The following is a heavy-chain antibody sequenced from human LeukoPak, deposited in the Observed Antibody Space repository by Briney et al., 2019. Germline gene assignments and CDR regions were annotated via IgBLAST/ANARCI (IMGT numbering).Heavy chain of an antibody. J-gene: IGHJ6*03. D-gene: IGHD2-15*01. CDR3: ARGPVGYCSGGSCYGRTYYYYMDV. CDR2: INPNSGGT. CDR1: GYTFTGYY. Sequence: ASVTVSCKASGYTFTGYYMHWVRQAPGKGLEWMGRINPNSGGTNYAQKFQGRVTMTRDTSISTAYMELSRLRSDDTAVYYCARGPVGYCSGGSCYGRTYYYYMDVWGKGTTVTVSS. V-gene: IGHV1-2*06.